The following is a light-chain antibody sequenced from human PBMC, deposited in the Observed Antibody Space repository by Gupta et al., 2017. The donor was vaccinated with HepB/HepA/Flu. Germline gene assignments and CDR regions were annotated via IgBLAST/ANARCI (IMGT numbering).Light chain of an antibody. CDR3: QSYDSSLSGNVV. Sequence: QSVLTQPSSVSGPPGLPVPISCTGSCSNIGAGYDVHWYQQLPGTAPKLLIYGNSNRPSGVPDRFSGSKSGTSASLAITGLQAEDEADYYCQSYDSSLSGNVVFGGGTKLTVL. CDR2: GNS. J-gene: IGLJ2*01. CDR1: CSNIGAGYD. V-gene: IGLV1-40*01.